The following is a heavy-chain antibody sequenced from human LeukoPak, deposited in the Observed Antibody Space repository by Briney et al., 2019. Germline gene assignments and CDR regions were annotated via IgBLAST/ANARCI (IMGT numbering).Heavy chain of an antibody. J-gene: IGHJ5*02. CDR1: GGSISSDAYY. CDR3: SRRPIAAGNNWFDP. CDR2: IYYTGTT. D-gene: IGHD6-13*01. Sequence: SETLSLTCAVSGGSISSDAYYWGWVRQPPGKGLDWIGSIYYTGTTYYSPSLQTRATLSFDTSKNQFSLKLTSVTAADTAVYFCSRRPIAAGNNWFDPWGQGTLVTVSS. V-gene: IGHV4-39*01.